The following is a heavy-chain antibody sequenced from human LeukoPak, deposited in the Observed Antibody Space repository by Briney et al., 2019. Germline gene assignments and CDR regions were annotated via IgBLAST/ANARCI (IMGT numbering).Heavy chain of an antibody. CDR2: IKQDGTEE. J-gene: IGHJ4*02. Sequence: PGGSLRLSCAASAFTFSDYWMSWVRQAPGKGLEWVANIKQDGTEEYYVDSVRGRFSISKDNAKNSLYLQMNSLRAEDTAVYYCARDPCHGALDYWGQGALVTVSS. V-gene: IGHV3-7*03. CDR1: AFTFSDYW. D-gene: IGHD2-2*01. CDR3: ARDPCHGALDY.